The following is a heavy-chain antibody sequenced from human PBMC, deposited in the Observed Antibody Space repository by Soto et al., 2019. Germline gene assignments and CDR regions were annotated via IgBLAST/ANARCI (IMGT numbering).Heavy chain of an antibody. Sequence: PGGSLRLSCAASGFTFIIYLSHWVRQAPGKGLVWVSRINSDGSSTSYADSVKGRFTISRDNAKNTLYLQMNSLRAEDTAVYYCAIRASYYDSSGYFDYWGQGTLVTVSS. CDR2: INSDGSST. V-gene: IGHV3-74*01. CDR3: AIRASYYDSSGYFDY. D-gene: IGHD3-22*01. J-gene: IGHJ4*02. CDR1: GFTFIIYL.